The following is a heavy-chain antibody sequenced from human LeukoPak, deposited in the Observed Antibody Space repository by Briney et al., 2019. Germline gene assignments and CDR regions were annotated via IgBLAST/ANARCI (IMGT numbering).Heavy chain of an antibody. D-gene: IGHD2-2*01. V-gene: IGHV4-59*01. CDR3: ARESPRDALLDY. CDR1: GGFFSSYY. J-gene: IGHJ4*02. CDR2: IYFSGST. Sequence: SETLSLTCTVSGGFFSSYYWTWIRQHPGKGLEWIGYIYFSGSTSYNPSLKSRVTISVDTANNQFSLKLSFVTAADTAVYYCARESPRDALLDYWGQGTLVTVSS.